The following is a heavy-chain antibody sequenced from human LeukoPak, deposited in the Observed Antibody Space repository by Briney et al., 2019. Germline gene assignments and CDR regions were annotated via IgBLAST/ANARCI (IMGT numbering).Heavy chain of an antibody. J-gene: IGHJ6*02. CDR1: GFTFSSYA. V-gene: IGHV3-23*01. D-gene: IGHD3-3*01. Sequence: GGSLRLSCAASGFTFSSYAMSWVRQAPGKGLEWVSAISGSGGSTYYADSVKGRFTISRDNSKHTLYLQMNSLRAEDTAVYYCAKGTNYDFWSGYSTLMDVWGQGTTVTVSS. CDR3: AKGTNYDFWSGYSTLMDV. CDR2: ISGSGGST.